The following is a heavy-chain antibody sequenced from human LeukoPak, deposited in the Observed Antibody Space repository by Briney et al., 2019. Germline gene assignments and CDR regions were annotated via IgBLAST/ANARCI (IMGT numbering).Heavy chain of an antibody. D-gene: IGHD2-2*01. Sequence: GGSLRLSCAASRFTFSNYWMSWVRQAPGKGLEWVANIKQDGSEKYYVDSVKGRFTISRDNAKNSLYLQMNSLRAEDTAVYYCARYHPADCWGQGTLVTVSS. J-gene: IGHJ4*02. CDR3: ARYHPADC. V-gene: IGHV3-7*01. CDR2: IKQDGSEK. CDR1: RFTFSNYW.